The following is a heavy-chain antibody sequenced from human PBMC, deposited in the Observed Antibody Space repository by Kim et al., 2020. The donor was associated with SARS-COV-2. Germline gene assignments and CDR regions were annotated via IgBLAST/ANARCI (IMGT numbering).Heavy chain of an antibody. CDR2: VIPGLGTE. Sequence: VKVSCRASGGTFNNYAISWVRQAPGQGLEWMGSVIPGLGTENYAQEFQGRVSINADESAHTAYMEWSSLRFDDTAIYYCARVREGSSVYYFDHWGQGT. CDR3: ARVREGSSVYYFDH. CDR1: GGTFNNYA. V-gene: IGHV1-69*11. D-gene: IGHD2-8*01. J-gene: IGHJ4*02.